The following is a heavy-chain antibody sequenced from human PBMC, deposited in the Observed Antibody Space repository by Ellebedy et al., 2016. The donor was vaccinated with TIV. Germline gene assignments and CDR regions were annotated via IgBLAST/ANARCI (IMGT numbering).Heavy chain of an antibody. CDR3: ARDRFDYYDSSGYNAFDI. V-gene: IGHV1-18*04. Sequence: AASVKVSCKASGYTFTSYGISWVRQAPRHGLEWMGWISAYNGNTNYAQKLQGRVTMTTDTSTSTAYMELRSLRSDDTAVYYCARDRFDYYDSSGYNAFDIWGQGTMVTVSS. D-gene: IGHD3-22*01. CDR2: ISAYNGNT. CDR1: GYTFTSYG. J-gene: IGHJ3*02.